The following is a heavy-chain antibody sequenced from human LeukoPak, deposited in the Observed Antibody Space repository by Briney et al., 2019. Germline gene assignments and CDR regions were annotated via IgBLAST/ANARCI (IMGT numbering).Heavy chain of an antibody. V-gene: IGHV4-61*08. D-gene: IGHD1-26*01. CDR3: ARQGGGARYYYYGMDV. Sequence: SQTLSLTCTVSGGSISSGGYYWSWIRQPPGKGLEWIGYIYYSGSTNYNPSLKSRVTISVDTSKNQFSLKLSSVTAADTAVYYCARQGGGARYYYYGMDVWGQGTTVTVSS. CDR2: IYYSGST. CDR1: GGSISSGGYY. J-gene: IGHJ6*02.